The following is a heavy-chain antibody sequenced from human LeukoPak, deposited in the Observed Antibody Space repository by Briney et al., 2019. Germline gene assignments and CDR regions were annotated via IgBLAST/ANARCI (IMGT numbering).Heavy chain of an antibody. CDR2: ISYDGSNK. CDR3: ARGGFEQLAH. D-gene: IGHD6-13*01. V-gene: IGHV3-30-3*01. J-gene: IGHJ5*02. CDR1: GFTFSSYA. Sequence: GRSLRLSWAASGFTFSSYAMHWVRQAPGKGLEWVAVISYDGSNKYYADSVKGRFTISRDNSKNTLYLQMNSLRAEDTAVYYCARGGFEQLAHWGQGTLVTVSS.